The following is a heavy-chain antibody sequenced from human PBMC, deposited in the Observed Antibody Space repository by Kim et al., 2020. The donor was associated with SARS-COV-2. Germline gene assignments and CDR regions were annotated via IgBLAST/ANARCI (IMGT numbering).Heavy chain of an antibody. CDR2: VYSDGSTT. Sequence: GGSLRLSCAASGFTFSSYAMSWVRQAPGKGLEWVSVVYSDGSTTYYADSVKGRFTISRDNSKNTLYLQMNSLRVEDTAEYYCAKGWGGYVDYWGQGTLVTVSS. CDR3: AKGWGGYVDY. J-gene: IGHJ4*02. D-gene: IGHD3-16*01. CDR1: GFTFSSYA. V-gene: IGHV3-23*03.